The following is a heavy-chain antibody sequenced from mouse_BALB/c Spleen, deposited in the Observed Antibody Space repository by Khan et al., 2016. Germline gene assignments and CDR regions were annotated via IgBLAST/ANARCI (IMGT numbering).Heavy chain of an antibody. Sequence: QIQLVQPGPELKKPGETVKISCKAPGYNFTNYGMNWVKQAPGKGLNWMGWINTYTGEPTYTDDFKGRFVFSLETSASTAYLQINNLKNENRATYFCTRFRSANYWGQGTTLTVTS. J-gene: IGHJ2*01. V-gene: IGHV9-1*02. CDR3: TRFRSANY. CDR1: GYNFTNYG. D-gene: IGHD6-1*01. CDR2: INTYTGEP.